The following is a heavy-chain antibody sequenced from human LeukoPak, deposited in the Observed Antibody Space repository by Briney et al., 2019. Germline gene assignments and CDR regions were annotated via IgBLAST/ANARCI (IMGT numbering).Heavy chain of an antibody. D-gene: IGHD3-10*01. CDR2: IYTSGIT. Sequence: SETLSLXCTVSGGSISSGSYYWNWIRQPAGKGLEWIGRIYTSGITNYNPSLKSRVTISVDTSKNQFSLKLSSVTAADTAVYYCARSHYGWGSYYSVGDYWGQGTLVTVSS. J-gene: IGHJ4*02. CDR1: GGSISSGSYY. V-gene: IGHV4-61*02. CDR3: ARSHYGWGSYYSVGDY.